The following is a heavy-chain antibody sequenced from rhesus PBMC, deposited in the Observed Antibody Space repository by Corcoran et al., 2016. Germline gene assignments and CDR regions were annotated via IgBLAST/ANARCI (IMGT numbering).Heavy chain of an antibody. CDR1: GFSLTTSGMG. D-gene: IGHD3-3*01. V-gene: IGHV2-174*01. CDR3: AQTGPIIQS. CDR2: ISLDDDK. J-gene: IGHJ4*01. Sequence: QVTLKESGPALVKPTQTLTLTCTFSGFSLTTSGMGVGWIRQPPGKALEGLALISLDDDKRYSTSLKSRLTISKDTSKNQVVLTMTNMDPVDTATYYCAQTGPIIQSWGQGVLVTVSS.